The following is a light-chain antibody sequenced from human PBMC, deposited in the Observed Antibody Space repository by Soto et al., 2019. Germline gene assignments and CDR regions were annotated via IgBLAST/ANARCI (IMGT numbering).Light chain of an antibody. CDR3: QQSYSTPRT. V-gene: IGKV1-39*01. Sequence: DIQMTQSPSSLSASVGDRVTITCRASQSISSYLNWYQQKPGKAPKLLIYAASSLQSGVPSRFRGSGSGTDCTLTISSLQPEDFATYYCQQSYSTPRTFGQGTKGEIK. J-gene: IGKJ1*01. CDR2: AAS. CDR1: QSISSY.